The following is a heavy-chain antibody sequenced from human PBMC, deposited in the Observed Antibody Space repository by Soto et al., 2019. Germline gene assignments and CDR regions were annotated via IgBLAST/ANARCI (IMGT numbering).Heavy chain of an antibody. Sequence: EVQLVESGGGLVKPGGSLRLSCAASGFTFSSYSMNWVRQAPGKGLEWVSSISSSSSYIYYADSVKGRFTIYRDNAKNSLDLQMNSLRAEDTAVYYCARVVPAAPDYWCQRTLVTVSS. V-gene: IGHV3-21*01. D-gene: IGHD2-2*01. CDR3: ARVVPAAPDY. CDR1: GFTFSSYS. CDR2: ISSSSSYI. J-gene: IGHJ4*02.